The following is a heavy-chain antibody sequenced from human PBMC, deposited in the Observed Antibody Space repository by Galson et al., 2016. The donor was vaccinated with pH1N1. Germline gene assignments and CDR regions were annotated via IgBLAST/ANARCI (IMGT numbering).Heavy chain of an antibody. CDR3: ARLDIVVGEDQYYGLDV. CDR2: IHCSGDT. CDR1: GDSIRSYY. V-gene: IGHV4-59*01. D-gene: IGHD2-2*01. J-gene: IGHJ6*02. Sequence: QVQLQESGPGLVKPSETLSLTCTISGDSIRSYYWTWIRPPPGNGLEWIGYIHCSGDTNYKPSLTRRVTMSVEPSKNQVSLKLRFVTAADTAMYYWARLDIVVGEDQYYGLDVWGHGTRVTVSS.